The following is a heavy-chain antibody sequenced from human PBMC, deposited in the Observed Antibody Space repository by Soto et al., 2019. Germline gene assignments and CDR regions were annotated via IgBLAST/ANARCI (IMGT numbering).Heavy chain of an antibody. J-gene: IGHJ4*02. Sequence: SETLSLTCTVSGGSISSGGYYWSWIRQHPGKGLEWIGYIYYSGSTYYNPSLKSRVTISVDKSKNQFSLKLSSVTAADTAVYYCARSRYDSSAYYLGTRAGPFDYWGQGTLVTVSS. CDR2: IYYSGST. CDR3: ARSRYDSSAYYLGTRAGPFDY. V-gene: IGHV4-31*03. CDR1: GGSISSGGYY. D-gene: IGHD3-22*01.